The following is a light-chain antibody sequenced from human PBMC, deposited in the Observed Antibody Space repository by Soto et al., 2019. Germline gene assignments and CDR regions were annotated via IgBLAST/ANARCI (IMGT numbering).Light chain of an antibody. CDR3: QQYYKGDT. V-gene: IGKV4-1*01. CDR1: QSVLYSSNNKNY. Sequence: DIVMTQSPDSLAVSLGERDTINCKSSQSVLYSSNNKNYLAWYQQKPGQPPKLLIYWASTRESGVPDRFSGSGSGTDFTLTISSLQAEDVAVYYCQQYYKGDTFGQGTKLEIK. J-gene: IGKJ2*01. CDR2: WAS.